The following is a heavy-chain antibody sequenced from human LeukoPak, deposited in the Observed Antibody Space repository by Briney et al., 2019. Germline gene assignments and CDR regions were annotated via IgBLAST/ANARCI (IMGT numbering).Heavy chain of an antibody. Sequence: GRSLRLSCAASGFTFSSYGMHWVRQAPGKGLEWVAVIWYDGSNKYYADSVKGRFTISRDNSKNTLYLQMNSLRAEDTAVYYCARDGRNGYEDDYWGQGTLVTVSS. CDR1: GFTFSSYG. CDR3: ARDGRNGYEDDY. CDR2: IWYDGSNK. D-gene: IGHD5-12*01. J-gene: IGHJ4*02. V-gene: IGHV3-33*01.